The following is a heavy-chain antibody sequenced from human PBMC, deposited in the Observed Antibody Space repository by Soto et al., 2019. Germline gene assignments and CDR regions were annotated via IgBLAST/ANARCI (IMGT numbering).Heavy chain of an antibody. CDR1: GYTFTSYG. J-gene: IGHJ5*02. Sequence: ASVKVSCKASGYTFTSYGISWVRQAPGQGLEWMGWISAYNGNTNYAQKLQGRVTMTTDTSTSTAYMELRSLRSDDTAVYYCARYEATTVTTDGVHNWFDPWGQGTLVTVSS. D-gene: IGHD4-17*01. CDR2: ISAYNGNT. CDR3: ARYEATTVTTDGVHNWFDP. V-gene: IGHV1-18*04.